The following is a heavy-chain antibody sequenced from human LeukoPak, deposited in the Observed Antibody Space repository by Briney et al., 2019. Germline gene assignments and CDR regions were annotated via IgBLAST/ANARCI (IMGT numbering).Heavy chain of an antibody. Sequence: ASVKVSCKASGYTFTSYDINWVRQATGQGLDGMGWMNPNSGNTGYAQKFQGRVTMTRNTSISAAYMELSSLRSDDTAVYYCARGLGGYGNWFDHWGQGTLVTVSS. J-gene: IGHJ5*02. V-gene: IGHV1-8*01. CDR2: MNPNSGNT. CDR1: GYTFTSYD. CDR3: ARGLGGYGNWFDH. D-gene: IGHD5-18*01.